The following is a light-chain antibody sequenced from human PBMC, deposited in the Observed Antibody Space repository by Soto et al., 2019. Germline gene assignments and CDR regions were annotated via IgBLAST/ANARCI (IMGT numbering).Light chain of an antibody. V-gene: IGKV3-15*01. CDR2: GAS. J-gene: IGKJ2*01. CDR3: QQYHNWPPQYT. Sequence: EIVMTQSPVTLSVSPGERVTLSCRASQTIASNLAWYQQKPGQAPRLLIHGASTRTTGVPARFSGSGSGTEITLTISSLQSEDFAVYYCQQYHNWPPQYTFGQGTELQI. CDR1: QTIASN.